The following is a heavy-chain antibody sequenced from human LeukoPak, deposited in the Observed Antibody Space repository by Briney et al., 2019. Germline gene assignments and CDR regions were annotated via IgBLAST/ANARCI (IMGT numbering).Heavy chain of an antibody. D-gene: IGHD5-12*01. Sequence: GASVKVSCKASGYTFTGYYMHWVRQAPGQGLEWMGWINPNSGGTNYAQKFQGRVTMTRDTSISTAYMELSRLRSDDTAVYYCARDGRGYSGYDIIPFDYRGQGTLVTVSS. CDR3: ARDGRGYSGYDIIPFDY. J-gene: IGHJ4*02. CDR1: GYTFTGYY. V-gene: IGHV1-2*02. CDR2: INPNSGGT.